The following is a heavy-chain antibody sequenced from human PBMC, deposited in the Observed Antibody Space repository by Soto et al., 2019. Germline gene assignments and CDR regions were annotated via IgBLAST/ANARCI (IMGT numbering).Heavy chain of an antibody. D-gene: IGHD1-1*01. J-gene: IGHJ6*03. CDR2: VIPLLDAT. CDR1: GVTFNNYT. CDR3: ASGKRQMSHDRMGFYYYIDV. Sequence: QVQLAQSGAEVKKPGSSVKISCTASGVTFNNYTFTWVRRAPGQGLEWMGRVIPLLDATNYAEKLQDRVTITADRSTRTVYMELSGLRSDDSAIYYCASGKRQMSHDRMGFYYYIDVWGKGTTVTVSS. V-gene: IGHV1-69*08.